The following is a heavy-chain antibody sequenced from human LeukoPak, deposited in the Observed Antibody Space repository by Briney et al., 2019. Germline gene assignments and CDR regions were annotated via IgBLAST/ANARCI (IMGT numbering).Heavy chain of an antibody. CDR2: MMPNSGST. V-gene: IGHV1-8*01. J-gene: IGHJ5*02. CDR3: ARAILGMIIRAFDP. D-gene: IGHD3-3*01. Sequence: ASVTVSCKASGYTFTNFDMNWVRQASGQGLEWVGWMMPNSGSTGYAQKFQGGVTMTRNTSIGTAYMELSSLRSDDTVVYYCARAILGMIIRAFDPWGQGTLVTVSS. CDR1: GYTFTNFD.